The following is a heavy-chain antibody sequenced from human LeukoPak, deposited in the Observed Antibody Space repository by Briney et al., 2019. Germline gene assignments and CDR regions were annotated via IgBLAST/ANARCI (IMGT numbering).Heavy chain of an antibody. Sequence: GGSLRLSCAASGFTFSSYAMHWVRQAPGKGLEWVAVISYDGSNKYYAGSVKGRFTISRDNSKNTLHLQMNSLRAEDTAVYYCARDFYDFWSGYYGGGYYYYGMDVWGQGTTVTVSS. J-gene: IGHJ6*02. CDR3: ARDFYDFWSGYYGGGYYYYGMDV. V-gene: IGHV3-30-3*01. CDR2: ISYDGSNK. CDR1: GFTFSSYA. D-gene: IGHD3-3*01.